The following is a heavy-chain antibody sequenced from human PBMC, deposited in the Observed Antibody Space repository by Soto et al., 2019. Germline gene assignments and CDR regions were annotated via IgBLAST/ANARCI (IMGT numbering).Heavy chain of an antibody. CDR2: ISYDGSNK. Sequence: GGSLRLSCAASGFTFSSYAMHWVRQAPGKGLEWVAVISYDGSNKYYADSVKGRFTISRDNSKNTLYLQMNSLRAEDTAVYYCARDGYGEYSPFDYWGQGTLVTVSS. J-gene: IGHJ4*02. D-gene: IGHD4-17*01. V-gene: IGHV3-30-3*01. CDR3: ARDGYGEYSPFDY. CDR1: GFTFSSYA.